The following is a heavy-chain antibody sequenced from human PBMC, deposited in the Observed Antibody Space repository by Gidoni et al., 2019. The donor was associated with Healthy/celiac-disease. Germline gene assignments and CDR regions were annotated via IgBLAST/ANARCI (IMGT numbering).Heavy chain of an antibody. J-gene: IGHJ4*02. Sequence: EVQLLESGGGLVQPGGSLRLSCAASGFPFSSYAMRWVRQAPGKGLEWVSAISGSGGSTYYADSVKGRFTISRDNSKNTLYLQMNSLRAEDTAVYYCAKCLHAAGTPLDFDYWGQGTLVTVSS. CDR3: AKCLHAAGTPLDFDY. D-gene: IGHD6-13*01. CDR2: ISGSGGST. CDR1: GFPFSSYA. V-gene: IGHV3-23*01.